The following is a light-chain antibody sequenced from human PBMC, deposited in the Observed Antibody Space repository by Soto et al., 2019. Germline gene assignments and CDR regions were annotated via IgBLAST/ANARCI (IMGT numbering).Light chain of an antibody. J-gene: IGKJ4*01. V-gene: IGKV2-28*01. CDR1: QSLLHSNGYNY. CDR3: MQALQTPIT. CDR2: LGS. Sequence: DIVMTQSPLSLPVTPGEPASISCRSSQSLLHSNGYNYLDWYLQKPGQSPQLLIYLGSNLSSGVPDRFSGSGSGTDFTLKISRVEAEDVRVYYCMQALQTPITFGGGTKVEIK.